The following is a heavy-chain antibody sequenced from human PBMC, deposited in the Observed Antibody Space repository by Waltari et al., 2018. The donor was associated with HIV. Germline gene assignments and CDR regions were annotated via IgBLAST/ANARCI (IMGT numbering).Heavy chain of an antibody. V-gene: IGHV1-46*01. J-gene: IGHJ4*02. CDR2: INPSGERT. CDR1: GYTFTRYY. Sequence: WGYTFTRYYMHWVRQAPGQGLEWMGVINPSGERTVYAQKFQGRVTMTRDASTSTVYMVLSTLRSEDTAVYYCARGFSGFDYWGQGTLITVSS. CDR3: ARGFSGFDY.